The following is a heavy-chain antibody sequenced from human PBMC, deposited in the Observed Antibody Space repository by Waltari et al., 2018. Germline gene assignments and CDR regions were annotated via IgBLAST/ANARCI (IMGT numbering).Heavy chain of an antibody. J-gene: IGHJ4*02. Sequence: QVQLQESGPGLVKPSETLSLTCAVSGYPITSDYYWTWIRQPPGKGPEWIGGIHYSGNTWYSPSLKSRATISIDTSKNQFSLKLTSVTAADTAVYYCARDSAYSSTGSDYWGQGTLVTVSA. D-gene: IGHD2-2*01. CDR2: IHYSGNT. CDR1: GYPITSDYY. CDR3: ARDSAYSSTGSDY. V-gene: IGHV4-38-2*02.